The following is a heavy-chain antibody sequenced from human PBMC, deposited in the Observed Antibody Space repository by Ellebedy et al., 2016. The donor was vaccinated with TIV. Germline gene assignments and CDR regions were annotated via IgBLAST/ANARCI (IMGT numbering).Heavy chain of an antibody. Sequence: PGGSLRLSCAGAGFNFGVYAMTWVRQAPGRGLEWVATAGGGDNIFYAESVRGRFTISRDDLESTLFLQMDSLRPDDTAVYYCAKDHYAGNRLYDAFDIWGQGTLVTVSS. J-gene: IGHJ3*02. D-gene: IGHD1/OR15-1a*01. CDR2: TAGGGDNI. CDR3: AKDHYAGNRLYDAFDI. CDR1: GFNFGVYA. V-gene: IGHV3-23*01.